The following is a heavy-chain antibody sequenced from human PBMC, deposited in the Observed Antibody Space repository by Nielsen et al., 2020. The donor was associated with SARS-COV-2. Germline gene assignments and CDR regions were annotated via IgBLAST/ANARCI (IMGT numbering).Heavy chain of an antibody. J-gene: IGHJ4*02. Sequence: GGSLRLSCAASGFTVSSNYMSWVRQAPGKGLEWVANINEAGTMTYSVDSVKGRFTLSRDNAKTSLYLQMNSLRAEDTAVYYCATWAYGDCHWGQGTLVTVSS. CDR1: GFTVSSNY. CDR3: ATWAYGDCH. D-gene: IGHD4-17*01. CDR2: INEAGTMT. V-gene: IGHV3-7*01.